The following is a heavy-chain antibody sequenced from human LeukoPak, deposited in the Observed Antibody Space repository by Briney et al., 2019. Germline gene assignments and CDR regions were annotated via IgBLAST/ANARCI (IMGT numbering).Heavy chain of an antibody. V-gene: IGHV3-30*03. CDR3: ARTREEWQVLDY. CDR2: ISHEGSYQ. CDR1: GFSFSSYG. D-gene: IGHD6-19*01. Sequence: GGSLRLSCAASGFSFSSYGIHWVRQAPGKGLEWVAVISHEGSYQNYADSVKGRLTISRDNSKNMVFLQMNSLSAEDTAVYYCARTREEWQVLDYWGQGTLVTVSS. J-gene: IGHJ4*02.